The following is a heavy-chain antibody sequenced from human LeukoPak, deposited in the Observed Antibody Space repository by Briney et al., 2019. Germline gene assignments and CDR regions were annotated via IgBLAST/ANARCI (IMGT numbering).Heavy chain of an antibody. V-gene: IGHV1-18*01. CDR2: IRAYNGNT. D-gene: IGHD6-19*01. CDR1: GYTFTSHG. J-gene: IGHJ4*02. CDR3: ARYSSGWYHFDS. Sequence: ASVKVSCKASGYTFTSHGISWVRQAPGQGLEWMGWIRAYNGNTNYAQKLQGRVTMTTDTSTSTAYMELSSLRSDDTAVYYFARYSSGWYHFDSWGQGTLVTVSS.